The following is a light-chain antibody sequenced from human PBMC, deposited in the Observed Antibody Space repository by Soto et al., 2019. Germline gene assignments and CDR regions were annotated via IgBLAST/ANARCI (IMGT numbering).Light chain of an antibody. V-gene: IGLV2-8*01. CDR3: SSFGGGNKVL. Sequence: QSVLTQPPSASGSPVQSVTISCTGTSSDVGGYNFVSWYQQHPGKVPKPVIYEVTKRPSGVPDRFSGSKSGNTASLTVSGLLPDDEADYYCSSFGGGNKVLFGGGTKLTVL. CDR1: SSDVGGYNF. J-gene: IGLJ3*02. CDR2: EVT.